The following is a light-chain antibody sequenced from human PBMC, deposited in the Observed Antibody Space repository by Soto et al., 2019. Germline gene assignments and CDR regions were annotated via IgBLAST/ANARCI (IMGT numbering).Light chain of an antibody. V-gene: IGKV1-39*01. CDR3: QQSYSLPVT. Sequence: DIQMTPSPSSLSASVGDRVTITSRASQNIRNYLYWYQQKPGKAPQLLIYVASSLQSGVPSRFKGSGSGTDFTLTSSSLQPEDSATYDCQQSYSLPVTFGQGTKMDVK. CDR2: VAS. CDR1: QNIRNY. J-gene: IGKJ1*01.